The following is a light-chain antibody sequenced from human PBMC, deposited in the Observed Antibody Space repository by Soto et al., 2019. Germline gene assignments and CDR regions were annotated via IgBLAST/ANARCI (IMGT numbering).Light chain of an antibody. CDR3: QQYRT. Sequence: EIVLTQSPGTLSLSPGERATLSCRASQSVSSSYLAWYQQKPGQAPRLLMYGASSRATGIPDRFSGSGSGTAFTRTISRLEPEDFAVYYCQQYRTFGQGTKVEIK. CDR1: QSVSSSY. CDR2: GAS. V-gene: IGKV3-20*01. J-gene: IGKJ1*01.